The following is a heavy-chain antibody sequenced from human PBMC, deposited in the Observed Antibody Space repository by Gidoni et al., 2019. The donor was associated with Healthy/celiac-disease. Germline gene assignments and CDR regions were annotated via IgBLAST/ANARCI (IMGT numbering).Heavy chain of an antibody. V-gene: IGHV1-18*01. D-gene: IGHD4-17*01. J-gene: IGHJ5*02. Sequence: QVQLVQSGAEVKKPGASVKVSCKPSGYTFTSSGIRWVRQAPGQGLEWMGWISAYNGNTNYAQKLQGRVTMTTDTSTSTAYMELRSLRSDDTAVYYCARCAGGDYVSGAESWFDPWGQGTLVTVSS. CDR2: ISAYNGNT. CDR1: GYTFTSSG. CDR3: ARCAGGDYVSGAESWFDP.